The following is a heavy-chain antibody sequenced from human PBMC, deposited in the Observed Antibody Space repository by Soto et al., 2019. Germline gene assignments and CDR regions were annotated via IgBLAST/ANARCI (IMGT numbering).Heavy chain of an antibody. CDR2: IFDSGST. CDR3: ARESIPRTNDWYVDL. Sequence: QVQLQESGPGLVKPSETLSLTCTVSGGSISGGVHSWSCIRQPPGKGLEWIGHIFDSGSTYYNPSLKSRLTISVDTTKNQYSLRLSSVTAADTAEYYWARESIPRTNDWYVDLWGRGTLVTVSS. D-gene: IGHD2-8*01. CDR1: GGSISGGVHS. J-gene: IGHJ2*01. V-gene: IGHV4-30-4*01.